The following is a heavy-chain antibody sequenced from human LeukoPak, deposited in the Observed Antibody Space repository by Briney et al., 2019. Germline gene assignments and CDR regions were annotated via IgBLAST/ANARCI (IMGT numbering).Heavy chain of an antibody. D-gene: IGHD4-17*01. CDR2: ISLTGST. Sequence: PSETLSLTCTPSGGSLSDDNYYWSWIRQPPGKGLQWIAYISLTGSTNYNPSLKSRVTISLDTSKNQFSLKLSSVTVADTAVYYCARVCNGDYAYWGQGTLVTVSS. J-gene: IGHJ4*02. V-gene: IGHV4-61*01. CDR1: GGSLSDDNYY. CDR3: ARVCNGDYAY.